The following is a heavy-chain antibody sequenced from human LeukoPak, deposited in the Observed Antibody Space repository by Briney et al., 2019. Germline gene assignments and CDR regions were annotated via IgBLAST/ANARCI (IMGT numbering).Heavy chain of an antibody. Sequence: AGGSLRLSCAASGFTFSSYEMNWVRQAPGKGLEWVSYISSSGSTIYYADSVKGRFTISRDNAKNSLYLQMNSLRAEDTAVYYCARDPDYGGTFDYWGQGTLVTVSS. CDR3: ARDPDYGGTFDY. CDR1: GFTFSSYE. J-gene: IGHJ4*02. D-gene: IGHD4-23*01. V-gene: IGHV3-48*03. CDR2: ISSSGSTI.